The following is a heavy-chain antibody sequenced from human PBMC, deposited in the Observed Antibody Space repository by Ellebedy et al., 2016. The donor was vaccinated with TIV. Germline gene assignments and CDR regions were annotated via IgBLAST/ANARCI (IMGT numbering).Heavy chain of an antibody. CDR1: GFTFSDYT. Sequence: GGSLRLSXAASGFTFSDYTMTWVRQAPRKGLEWVSSISGNGNYVYYADSLRGRFTISRDNTKNSLYLQMDGLRPEDTALYYCARVPSDYWGQGTLLVVSS. V-gene: IGHV3-21*01. CDR2: ISGNGNYV. CDR3: ARVPSDY. J-gene: IGHJ4*02.